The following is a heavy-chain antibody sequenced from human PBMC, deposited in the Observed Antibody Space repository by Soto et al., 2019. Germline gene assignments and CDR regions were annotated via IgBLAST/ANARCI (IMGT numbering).Heavy chain of an antibody. V-gene: IGHV4-30-2*01. Sequence: QLQLRESGSGLVKPSQTLSLTCAVSGVSISSGGYSWSWIRQPPGKGLEWIGYMYHSGSTYYNPSLKSRVTISVDRSKNQFSLNLSSVTAADTAMYYCARANDDFWRALDYWGQGTVVTVSS. CDR3: ARANDDFWRALDY. CDR2: MYHSGST. CDR1: GVSISSGGYS. D-gene: IGHD3-3*01. J-gene: IGHJ4*02.